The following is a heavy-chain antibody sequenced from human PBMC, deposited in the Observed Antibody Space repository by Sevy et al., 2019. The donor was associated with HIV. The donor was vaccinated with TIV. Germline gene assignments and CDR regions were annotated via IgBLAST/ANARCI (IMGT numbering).Heavy chain of an antibody. CDR3: ARPDLSGWYFDF. CDR2: ISSSSDSSRTL. J-gene: IGHJ4*01. D-gene: IGHD6-19*01. V-gene: IGHV3-48*01. Sequence: GVSLRLSCVASGFTFSSYSMNWVRQAPGKGLEWVSYISSSSDSSRTLYYAVSVKGRFSISRDNAKNSVHLQMTSLRVEDTAVYYCARPDLSGWYFDFWGHGTLVTVSS. CDR1: GFTFSSYS.